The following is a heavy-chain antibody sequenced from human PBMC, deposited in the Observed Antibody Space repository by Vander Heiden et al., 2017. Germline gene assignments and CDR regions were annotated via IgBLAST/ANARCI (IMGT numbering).Heavy chain of an antibody. D-gene: IGHD3-10*01. CDR3: TTARYGSGSYYYYYGMDV. J-gene: IGHJ6*02. V-gene: IGHV3-15*01. CDR1: GFTFSNAW. CDR2: IKSKTDGGTT. Sequence: EVQLVESGGGLVKPGGSLRLSCAASGFTFSNAWMSGVRQAPGKGLEWVGRIKSKTDGGTTDYAAPVKGRFTISRDDSKNTLYLQMNSLKTEDTAVYYCTTARYGSGSYYYYYGMDVWGQGTTVTVSS.